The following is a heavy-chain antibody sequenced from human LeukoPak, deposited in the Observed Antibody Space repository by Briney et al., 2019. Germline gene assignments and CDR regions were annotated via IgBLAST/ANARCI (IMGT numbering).Heavy chain of an antibody. J-gene: IGHJ5*02. Sequence: SETLSLTCTVSGGSISSSSYYWGWIRQPPGKGLEWIGSIYYSGSTYYNPSLKSRVTISVDTSRNQFSLKLSAVTAADTAVYYCATHPKSCTRGIFITGKACWFDPWGQGTLVTVSS. CDR3: ATHPKSCTRGIFITGKACWFDP. V-gene: IGHV4-39*01. D-gene: IGHD3-10*01. CDR2: IYYSGST. CDR1: GGSISSSSYY.